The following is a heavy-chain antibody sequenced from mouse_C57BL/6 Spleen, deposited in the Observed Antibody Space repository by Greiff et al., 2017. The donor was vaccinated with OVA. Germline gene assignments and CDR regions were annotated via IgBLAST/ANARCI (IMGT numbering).Heavy chain of an antibody. V-gene: IGHV1-82*01. J-gene: IGHJ2*01. CDR1: GYAFSSSW. Sequence: QVQLQQSGPELVKPGASVKISCKASGYAFSSSWMNWVKQRPGKGLEWIGRIYPGDGDTNYNGKFKGKATLTADKSSSTAYMQLSSLTSEDSAVYFCARGAAQALYYFDYWGQGTTLTVSS. D-gene: IGHD3-2*02. CDR2: IYPGDGDT. CDR3: ARGAAQALYYFDY.